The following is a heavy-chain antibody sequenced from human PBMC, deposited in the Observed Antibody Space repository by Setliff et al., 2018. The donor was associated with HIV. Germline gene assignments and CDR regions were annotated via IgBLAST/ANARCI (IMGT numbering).Heavy chain of an antibody. Sequence: GASVKVSCKASGYTFTSYGISWVRQAPGQGLEWMGWISAYNGNTNYAQKLQGRVTMTTDTSTSTAYVELRSLRSDDTAVYYCARVGSVVVVTAIDYWGQGTLVTVSS. CDR1: GYTFTSYG. CDR3: ARVGSVVVVTAIDY. J-gene: IGHJ4*02. V-gene: IGHV1-18*01. D-gene: IGHD2-21*02. CDR2: ISAYNGNT.